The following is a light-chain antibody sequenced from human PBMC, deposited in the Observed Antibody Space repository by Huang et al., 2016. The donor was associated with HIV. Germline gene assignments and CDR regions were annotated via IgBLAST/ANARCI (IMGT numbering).Light chain of an antibody. CDR3: QQYDNWPLT. CDR1: QSVRSN. J-gene: IGKJ1*01. Sequence: EIVMTQSPATLSVSPGERATLSCRASQSVRSNLAWYQQKPGQAPRLLIDGASTRATGIPARFSGSGSGTDFTLTISSLLSEDFAVYYCQQYDNWPLTFGQGTKVEIK. V-gene: IGKV3-15*01. CDR2: GAS.